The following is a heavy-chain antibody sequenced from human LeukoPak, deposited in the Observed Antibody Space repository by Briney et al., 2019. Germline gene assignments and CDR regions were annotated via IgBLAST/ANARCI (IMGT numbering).Heavy chain of an antibody. CDR3: ARDGLYDSGTYIDY. D-gene: IGHD3-10*01. CDR1: GFTFGRNS. CDR2: ISYDGSKK. V-gene: IGHV3-30-3*01. J-gene: IGHJ4*02. Sequence: GRSLRLSCAASGFTFGRNSMHWVRQVPGKGLEWVAVISYDGSKKYYADSVKGRFTLSRDNSKNTLYLQMNSLRAEDTAVYYCARDGLYDSGTYIDYWGQGTLVTVSS.